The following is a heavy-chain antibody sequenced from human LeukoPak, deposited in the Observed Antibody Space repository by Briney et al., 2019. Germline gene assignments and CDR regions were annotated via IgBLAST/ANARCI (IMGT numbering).Heavy chain of an antibody. V-gene: IGHV3-7*01. CDR3: ARHLDWTFDY. D-gene: IGHD3-9*01. CDR2: INPDGSAK. Sequence: GGSLRLSCVASGLTFSGYWMTWVRQAPGKGLEWVANINPDGSAKDYGDSVRGRFTVSRDNAKNSLFLQTNGLRAEDSAVYYCARHLDWTFDYWGQGTLVILSS. CDR1: GLTFSGYW. J-gene: IGHJ4*02.